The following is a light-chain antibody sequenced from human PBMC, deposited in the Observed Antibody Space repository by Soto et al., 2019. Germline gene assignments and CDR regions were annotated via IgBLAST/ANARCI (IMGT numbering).Light chain of an antibody. V-gene: IGKV3-20*01. CDR2: GAS. CDR1: QSVSSSY. CDR3: QQYCSSPPRYT. J-gene: IGKJ2*01. Sequence: EIVLTQSPGTLSLSPGERATLSCRASQSVSSSYLAWYQQKPGQAPRLLIYGASSRATGIPDRFSGSGSGTDFTLTISILEPEDCAVYYCQQYCSSPPRYTFGQGTKLEIK.